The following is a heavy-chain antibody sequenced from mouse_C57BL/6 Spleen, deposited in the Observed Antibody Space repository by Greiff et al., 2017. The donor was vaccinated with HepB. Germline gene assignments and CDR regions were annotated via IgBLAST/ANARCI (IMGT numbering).Heavy chain of an antibody. CDR1: GFNIKDDY. CDR2: IDPENGDT. V-gene: IGHV14-4*01. CDR3: TTHGSSYY. D-gene: IGHD1-1*01. J-gene: IGHJ2*01. Sequence: EVQVVESGAELVRPGASVKLSCTASGFNIKDDYMHWVKQRPEQGLEWIGWIDPENGDTEYASKFQGKATITADTSSNTAYLQLSSLTSEDTAVYYCTTHGSSYYWGQGTTLTVSS.